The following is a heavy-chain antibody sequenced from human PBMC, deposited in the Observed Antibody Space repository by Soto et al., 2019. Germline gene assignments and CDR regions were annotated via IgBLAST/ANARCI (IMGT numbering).Heavy chain of an antibody. CDR3: ARGPDTVTTPFDY. CDR2: ISSSSSTI. CDR1: GFTFSSYS. D-gene: IGHD4-17*01. Sequence: GGSLRLSCAAPGFTFSSYSMNWVRQAPGKGLEWVSYISSSSSTIYYADSVKGRFTISRDNAKNSLYLQMNSLRAEDTAVYYCARGPDTVTTPFDYWGQGTLVTVSS. V-gene: IGHV3-48*01. J-gene: IGHJ4*02.